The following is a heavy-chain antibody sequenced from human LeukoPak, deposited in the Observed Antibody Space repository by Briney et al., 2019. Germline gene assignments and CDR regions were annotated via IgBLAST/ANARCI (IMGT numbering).Heavy chain of an antibody. CDR2: FSGGDGST. V-gene: IGHV3-23*01. CDR3: AKGKVVPATIYDY. Sequence: SGGSLRLSCAASGFTVSSNYMSWVRQAPGKGLEWVSGFSGGDGSTSYADSVKGRFTISRDNSKNTLYLQMNSLRAEDTAVYYRAKGKVVPATIYDYWGQGTLVTVSS. CDR1: GFTVSSNY. D-gene: IGHD2-2*02. J-gene: IGHJ4*02.